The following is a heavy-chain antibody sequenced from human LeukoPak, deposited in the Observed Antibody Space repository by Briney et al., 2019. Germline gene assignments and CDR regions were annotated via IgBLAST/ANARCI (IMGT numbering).Heavy chain of an antibody. Sequence: PGGSLRLSCAASGFTFSSYAMSWVRQAPGKGLEWVSAISGSGGSTYYADSVKGRFTISRDNSKNTLYLQMNSLRAEDTAVYYCAKEGPGIAAAGVTVNFDYWGQGTLVTVSS. D-gene: IGHD6-13*01. CDR1: GFTFSSYA. V-gene: IGHV3-23*01. J-gene: IGHJ4*02. CDR2: ISGSGGST. CDR3: AKEGPGIAAAGVTVNFDY.